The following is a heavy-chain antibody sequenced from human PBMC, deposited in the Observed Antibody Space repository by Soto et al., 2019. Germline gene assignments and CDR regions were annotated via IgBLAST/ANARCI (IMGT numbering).Heavy chain of an antibody. J-gene: IGHJ4*02. Sequence: HPGGSLRLSCAASGFTFSPYYMSWVRQAPGKGLEWVAITTYDGNNKYYADSVKGRFTISRDSSKNTLYLQMNSLRAEDTAVYYCAPSFRDGYNGGRDYWGQGTLVTVSS. CDR2: TTYDGNNK. CDR1: GFTFSPYY. CDR3: APSFRDGYNGGRDY. D-gene: IGHD5-12*01. V-gene: IGHV3-30*03.